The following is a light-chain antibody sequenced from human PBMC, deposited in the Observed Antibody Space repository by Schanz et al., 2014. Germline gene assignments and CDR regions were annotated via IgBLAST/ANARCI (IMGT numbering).Light chain of an antibody. CDR2: DAS. V-gene: IGKV3-11*01. Sequence: EIVLTQSPATLSLSPGERATLSCRASQSVSSDLAWYQQIPGQAPRLLIYDASGRATGIPARFSGSGSGTDFTLTISSLEPEDFAVYYCQQRSNWPPLTFGGGTKVEIK. CDR3: QQRSNWPPLT. CDR1: QSVSSD. J-gene: IGKJ4*01.